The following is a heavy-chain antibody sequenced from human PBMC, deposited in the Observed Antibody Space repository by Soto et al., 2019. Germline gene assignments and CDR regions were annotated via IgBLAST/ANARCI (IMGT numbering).Heavy chain of an antibody. Sequence: GGSLRLSCAASGFTFTRYSMNWVRQAPGKGLEWVSVIYSGGSTYYADSVKGRFTISRDNSKNTLYLQMNSLRAEDTAVYYCARDLSTGDYYYYYGMDVWGQGTTVTVSS. V-gene: IGHV3-53*01. CDR1: GFTFTRYS. CDR3: ARDLSTGDYYYYYGMDV. J-gene: IGHJ6*02. D-gene: IGHD4-17*01. CDR2: IYSGGST.